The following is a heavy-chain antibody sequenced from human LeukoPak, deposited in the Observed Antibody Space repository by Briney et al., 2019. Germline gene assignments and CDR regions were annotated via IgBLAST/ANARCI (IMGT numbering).Heavy chain of an antibody. Sequence: GGSLRLSCAASGFTFSSYGMHWVRQAPGKGLEWVAVIWYDGSSKYYADSVKGRFTISRDNSKNTLYLQMNSLRAEDTAVYYCAIPWGDIVVVPAQCNDAFDIWGQGTMVTVSS. CDR3: AIPWGDIVVVPAQCNDAFDI. CDR1: GFTFSSYG. J-gene: IGHJ3*02. CDR2: IWYDGSSK. V-gene: IGHV3-33*01. D-gene: IGHD2-2*01.